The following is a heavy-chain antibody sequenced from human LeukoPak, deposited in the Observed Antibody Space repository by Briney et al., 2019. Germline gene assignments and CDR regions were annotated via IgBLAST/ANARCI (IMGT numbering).Heavy chain of an antibody. J-gene: IGHJ5*02. D-gene: IGHD3-3*01. Sequence: PSETLSLTCTVSGGSISSYYWSWIRQPPGKGLEWIGYIYYSGSTNYNPSLKSRVTISVDTSKNQFSLKLRSVTAADTAAYYCARDTPYDFWSGPKGWFDPWGQGTLVTVSS. CDR1: GGSISSYY. CDR3: ARDTPYDFWSGPKGWFDP. CDR2: IYYSGST. V-gene: IGHV4-59*01.